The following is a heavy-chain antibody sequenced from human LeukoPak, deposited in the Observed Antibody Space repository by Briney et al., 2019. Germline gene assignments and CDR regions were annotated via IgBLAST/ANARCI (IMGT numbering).Heavy chain of an antibody. V-gene: IGHV3-30*02. J-gene: IGHJ4*02. CDR3: ARDGLLWFGESD. CDR1: GFTFSSYA. Sequence: GGSLRLSCAASGFTFSSYAMHWVRQAPGKGLEWVAFIRYDGSNKYYADSVKGRFTISRDNSKNTLYLQMNSLRAEDTAVYYCARDGLLWFGESDWGQGTLVTVSS. CDR2: IRYDGSNK. D-gene: IGHD3-10*01.